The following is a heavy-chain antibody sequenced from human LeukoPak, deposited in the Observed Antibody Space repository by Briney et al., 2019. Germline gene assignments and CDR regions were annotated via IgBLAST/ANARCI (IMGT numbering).Heavy chain of an antibody. J-gene: IGHJ3*02. CDR1: GYSFTSYW. CDR2: IYPGDSDT. D-gene: IGHD5-12*01. V-gene: IGHV5-51*01. CDR3: ARPRHGSDDAFDI. Sequence: GESLKISCKGSGYSFTSYWIGWVRQMPGKGLEWMGIIYPGDSDTRYSPSFQGQVTISADKSISTAYLQWSSLKASDTATYYCARPRHGSDDAFDIWGQGTMVTVSS.